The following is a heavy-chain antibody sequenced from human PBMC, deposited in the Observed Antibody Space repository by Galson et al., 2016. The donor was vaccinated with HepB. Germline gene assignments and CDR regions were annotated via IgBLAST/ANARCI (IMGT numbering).Heavy chain of an antibody. CDR2: IGRRGDT. J-gene: IGHJ4*02. Sequence: SLRLSCAASGFTFSTYAMSWVRQAPGKGLEWVSAIGRRGDTHYADSVKGRSTVSRDNSKNTVYLQVASLRAEDTALYYCAKGDRLNGWSSWGQGILVTVSS. D-gene: IGHD6-19*01. CDR3: AKGDRLNGWSS. CDR1: GFTFSTYA. V-gene: IGHV3-23*01.